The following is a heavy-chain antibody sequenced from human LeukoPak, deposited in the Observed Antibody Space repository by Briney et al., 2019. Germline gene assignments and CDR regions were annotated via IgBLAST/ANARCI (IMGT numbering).Heavy chain of an antibody. CDR2: ISSNGGST. Sequence: GGSLRLSCAASGFTFSSYAMHWVRQAPGRGREYVSAISSNGGSTYYANSVKGRFTITRDNSKNTLYLQMGSLRAEDMAVYYYARGDGYGPFDYWGQGTLVTVSS. CDR3: ARGDGYGPFDY. J-gene: IGHJ4*02. CDR1: GFTFSSYA. D-gene: IGHD4-17*01. V-gene: IGHV3-64*01.